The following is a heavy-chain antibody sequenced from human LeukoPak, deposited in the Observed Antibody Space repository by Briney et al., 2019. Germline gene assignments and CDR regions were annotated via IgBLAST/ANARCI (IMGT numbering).Heavy chain of an antibody. D-gene: IGHD3-10*01. Sequence: GGSLRLSYAASGFTFSDYYMSWIRQAPGKGLEWVSYISSSGSTIYYADSVKGRFTISRDNAKNSLYLQMNSLRAEDTAVYYCARDRALWFGELLGAFDIWGQGTMVTVSS. V-gene: IGHV3-11*04. CDR1: GFTFSDYY. CDR3: ARDRALWFGELLGAFDI. J-gene: IGHJ3*02. CDR2: ISSSGSTI.